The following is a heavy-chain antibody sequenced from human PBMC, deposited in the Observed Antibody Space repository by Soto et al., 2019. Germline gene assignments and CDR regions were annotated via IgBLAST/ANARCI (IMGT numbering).Heavy chain of an antibody. CDR1: EFTFSNYG. D-gene: IGHD3-10*01. CDR2: ILNDGSNR. Sequence: QVQLVESGGGVVQPGRSLRLSCAASEFTFSNYGMHWVRQAPGKGLEWVAVILNDGSNRYHADSVKDRFTISRDNSKNTLYLQMNCLRAEDTAVDYCARDDEYSGNGMDGWGQGTTVTVS. J-gene: IGHJ6*02. V-gene: IGHV3-33*01. CDR3: ARDDEYSGNGMDG.